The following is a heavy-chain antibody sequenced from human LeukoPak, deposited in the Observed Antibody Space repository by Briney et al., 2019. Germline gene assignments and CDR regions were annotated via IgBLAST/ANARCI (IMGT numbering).Heavy chain of an antibody. Sequence: SETLSLTCTVSGGSITSSNSFWGWIRQPPGMGLEWIGSVSYSGGTLYNPSLRSRATVSRDTTANQFSLRLTSVTAADTAVYYCARMNGGIWGQGTVVTVSS. CDR2: VSYSGGT. CDR1: GGSITSSNSF. J-gene: IGHJ4*02. D-gene: IGHD1-1*01. V-gene: IGHV4-39*07. CDR3: ARMNGGI.